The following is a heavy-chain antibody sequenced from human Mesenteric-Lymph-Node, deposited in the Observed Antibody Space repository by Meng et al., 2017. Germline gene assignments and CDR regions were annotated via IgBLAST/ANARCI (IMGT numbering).Heavy chain of an antibody. D-gene: IGHD6-19*01. Sequence: EVQLLVSGGGLVLPGGSLRLPCAASGFTFRTYGMSWVRQAPGKGLEWVSGISGSGGGTYYGDSVKGRFTISRDNSKNTLYLQMSSLRAEDTAIYYCAKGDSGWYQEYNWFDPWGQGTLVTVSS. CDR1: GFTFRTYG. V-gene: IGHV3-23*01. J-gene: IGHJ5*02. CDR3: AKGDSGWYQEYNWFDP. CDR2: ISGSGGGT.